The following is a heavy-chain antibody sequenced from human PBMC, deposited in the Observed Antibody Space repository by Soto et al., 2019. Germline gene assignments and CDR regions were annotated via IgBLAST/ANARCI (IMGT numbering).Heavy chain of an antibody. D-gene: IGHD2-15*01. CDR1: GFIISDHY. J-gene: IGHJ6*02. V-gene: IGHV3-72*01. CDR3: TRRKLRNAYGMDV. Sequence: EVQLVESGGGLVQPGGSLRLSCAASGFIISDHYMDWVRQAPGKGLEWVGRTRNKANRYTTEYAASVTGRFTVSRDDSKNSLYLQMNSLTAEDTAVYYCTRRKLRNAYGMDVWGQGTTVTVSS. CDR2: TRNKANRYTT.